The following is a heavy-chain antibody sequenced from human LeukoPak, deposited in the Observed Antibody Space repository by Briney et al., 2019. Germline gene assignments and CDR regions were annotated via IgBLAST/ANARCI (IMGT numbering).Heavy chain of an antibody. V-gene: IGHV1-18*01. Sequence: ASVKVSFKASGYTFTSYGISWVRQAPGQGLEWMGWISAYNGNTNYAQKLQGRVTMTTDTSTSTAYMELRSLRSDDTAVYYCARARGHGTTGTRWFDPWGQGTLVTVSS. J-gene: IGHJ5*02. CDR3: ARARGHGTTGTRWFDP. CDR1: GYTFTSYG. D-gene: IGHD1-1*01. CDR2: ISAYNGNT.